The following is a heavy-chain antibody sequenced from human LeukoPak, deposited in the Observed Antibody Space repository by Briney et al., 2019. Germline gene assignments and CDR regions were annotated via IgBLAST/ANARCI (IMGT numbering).Heavy chain of an antibody. V-gene: IGHV3-9*03. CDR1: GFTFDDYA. CDR2: ISWNSGSI. CDR3: AKDTGGYYDSSGYYDY. Sequence: GGSLRLSCAASGFTFDDYAMHWVRHAPGKGLEWVSGISWNSGSIGYADSVKGRFTISRDNAKNSLYLQMNSLRAEDMALYYCAKDTGGYYDSSGYYDYWGQGTLVTVSS. J-gene: IGHJ4*02. D-gene: IGHD3-22*01.